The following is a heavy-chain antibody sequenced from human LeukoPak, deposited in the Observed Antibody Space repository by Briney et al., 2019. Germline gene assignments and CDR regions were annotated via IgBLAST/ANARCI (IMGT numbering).Heavy chain of an antibody. V-gene: IGHV4-34*01. CDR1: GGSFSGYY. Sequence: PSETLSLTCAVYGGSFSGYYWTWIRQPPGKGLEWIGEINHSGGTNYNPSLKSRVTISVDTSKNQFSLKLSSVTAADTAVYYCASQKGYSSGWSLWGQGTLVTVSS. D-gene: IGHD6-19*01. CDR2: INHSGGT. CDR3: ASQKGYSSGWSL. J-gene: IGHJ4*02.